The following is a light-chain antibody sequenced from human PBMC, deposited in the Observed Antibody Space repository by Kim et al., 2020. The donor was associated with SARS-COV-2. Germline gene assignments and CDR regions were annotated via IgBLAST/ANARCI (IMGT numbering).Light chain of an antibody. Sequence: QSVLTQPPSASGTPGQRVTISCSGSSSNIGSNYVYWYQQLPGTAPKLLIYRNNQRPSGVPDRFSGSKSGTSASLAITGLQAEDEADYYCQSFDTRLSVSRVFGGGP. J-gene: IGLJ3*02. CDR2: RNN. CDR1: SSNIGSNY. V-gene: IGLV1-47*01. CDR3: QSFDTRLSVSRV.